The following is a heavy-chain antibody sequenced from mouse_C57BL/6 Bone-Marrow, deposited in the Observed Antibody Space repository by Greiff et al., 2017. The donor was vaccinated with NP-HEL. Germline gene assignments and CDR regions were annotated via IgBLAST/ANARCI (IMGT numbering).Heavy chain of an antibody. J-gene: IGHJ2*01. CDR2: IDPEDGET. Sequence: EVHLVESGAELVKPGASVKLSCTASGFNIKDYYMHWVKQRTEQGLEWIGRIDPEDGETKYAPKFQGKATITADTSSNTAYLQLSSLTSEDTAVYYCARDYGSRRYCDYWGQGTTLTVSS. CDR3: ARDYGSRRYCDY. V-gene: IGHV14-2*01. D-gene: IGHD1-1*01. CDR1: GFNIKDYY.